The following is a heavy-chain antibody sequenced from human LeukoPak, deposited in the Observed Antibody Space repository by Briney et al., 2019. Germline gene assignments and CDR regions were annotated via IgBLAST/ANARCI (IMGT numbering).Heavy chain of an antibody. CDR2: IYYSGST. J-gene: IGHJ5*02. Sequence: SETLSLTCTVSGGSISTFYWSWIRQPPGKGLEWIGYIYYSGSTNYNPSLKSRLTISVDTSKNQFSLKLSSVTAADTAVYYCARNAGYGDLAWGQGTLVTVS. V-gene: IGHV4-59*01. CDR3: ARNAGYGDLA. D-gene: IGHD4-17*01. CDR1: GGSISTFY.